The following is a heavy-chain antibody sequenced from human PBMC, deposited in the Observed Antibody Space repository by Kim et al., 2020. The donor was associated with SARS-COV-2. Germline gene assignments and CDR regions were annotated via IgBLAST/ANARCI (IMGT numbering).Heavy chain of an antibody. CDR1: GGTFSSYA. J-gene: IGHJ6*02. V-gene: IGHV1-69*06. CDR3: ARAVFTPFSTRGYSYVYYYYYYGMDV. CDR2: IIPIFGTA. D-gene: IGHD5-18*01. Sequence: SVKVSCKASGGTFSSYAISWVRQAPGQGLEWMGGIIPIFGTANYAQKFQGRVTITADKSTSTAYMELSSLRSEDTAVYYCARAVFTPFSTRGYSYVYYYYYYGMDVWGQGTTVTVSS.